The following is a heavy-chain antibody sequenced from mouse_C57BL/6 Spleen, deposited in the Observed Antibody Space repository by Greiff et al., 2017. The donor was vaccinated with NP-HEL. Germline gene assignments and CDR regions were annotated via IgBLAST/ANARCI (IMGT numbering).Heavy chain of an antibody. J-gene: IGHJ2*01. CDR1: GYTFTSYW. CDR2: IDPSDSYT. V-gene: IGHV1-50*01. D-gene: IGHD1-1*01. Sequence: VKLQQPGAELVKPGASVKLSCKASGYTFTSYWMQWVKQRPGQGLEWIGEIDPSDSYTNYNQKFKGKATLTVDTSSSTAYMQLSSLTSEDSAVYYCARWGYGSSPDYWGQGTTLTVSS. CDR3: ARWGYGSSPDY.